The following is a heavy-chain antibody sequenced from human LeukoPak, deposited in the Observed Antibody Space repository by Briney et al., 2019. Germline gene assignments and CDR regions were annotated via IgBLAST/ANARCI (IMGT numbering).Heavy chain of an antibody. CDR1: GGSISSSSYY. J-gene: IGHJ4*02. D-gene: IGHD2-21*02. Sequence: SETLSLTCTVSGGSISSSSYYCGWIRQPPGKVLEWIGSIYYSGSTYSNPSLKSRVTISVDTSKNQFSLKLSSVTAADTAVYYCARLHRVVVTADYWGQGTLVTVSS. CDR2: IYYSGST. CDR3: ARLHRVVVTADY. V-gene: IGHV4-39*01.